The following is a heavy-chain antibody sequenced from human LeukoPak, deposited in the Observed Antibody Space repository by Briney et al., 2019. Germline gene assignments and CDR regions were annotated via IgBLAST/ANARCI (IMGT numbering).Heavy chain of an antibody. V-gene: IGHV5-51*01. CDR3: ATAFTVTTNHFDP. D-gene: IGHD4-17*01. Sequence: GESLKISCKGSGYSFTSYWIGWVRQIPGKGLEWMGIIYPGDSDTRYSPSFQGQVTISADKSISTAYLQWSSLKASDTAMYYCATAFTVTTNHFDPWGQGTLVTVSS. J-gene: IGHJ5*02. CDR1: GYSFTSYW. CDR2: IYPGDSDT.